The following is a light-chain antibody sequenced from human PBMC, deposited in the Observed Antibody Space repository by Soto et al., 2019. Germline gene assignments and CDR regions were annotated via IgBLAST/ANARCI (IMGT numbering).Light chain of an antibody. CDR2: EGS. CDR1: ISDVGSYNL. Sequence: QSLLTQPASVPGSPGQSITISCTGTISDVGSYNLVSWYQQHPGKAHKLMIYEGSKRPSGVSNRFSGSKSGNTASLTISGLQAEEEADYYCCSYAGSSTFLYVFGTGTKVTVL. V-gene: IGLV2-23*03. J-gene: IGLJ1*01. CDR3: CSYAGSSTFLYV.